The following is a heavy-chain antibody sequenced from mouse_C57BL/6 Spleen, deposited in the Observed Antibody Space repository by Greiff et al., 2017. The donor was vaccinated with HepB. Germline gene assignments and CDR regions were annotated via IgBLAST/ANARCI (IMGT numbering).Heavy chain of an antibody. CDR2: IDPSDSYT. CDR1: GYTFTSYW. CDR3: ARGIINSSHYAMDY. J-gene: IGHJ4*01. D-gene: IGHD1-1*01. Sequence: QVQLQQPGAELVKPGASVKLSCKASGYTFTSYWMQWVKQRPGQGLEWIGEIDPSDSYTNYNQKFKGKATLTVDTSSSTAYMQLSSLTSEDSAVYYCARGIINSSHYAMDYWGQGTSVTVSS. V-gene: IGHV1-50*01.